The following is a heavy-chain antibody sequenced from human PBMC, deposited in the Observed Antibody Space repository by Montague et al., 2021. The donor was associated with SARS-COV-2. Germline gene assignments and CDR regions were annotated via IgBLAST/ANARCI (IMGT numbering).Heavy chain of an antibody. CDR3: AAQSSGGYCSSSSCYVWFDP. CDR1: GGSISSSSYY. J-gene: IGHJ5*02. Sequence: SETLSLTRTVSGGSISSSSYYWGWIRQPPGKGLEWIGSIHYSGSTYYNPSLKSRVTIFVDTSKKHFSLKLSSVTAADTAVYFCAAQSSGGYCSSSSCYVWFDPWGQGTLVTVSS. V-gene: IGHV4-39*01. D-gene: IGHD2-2*01. CDR2: IHYSGST.